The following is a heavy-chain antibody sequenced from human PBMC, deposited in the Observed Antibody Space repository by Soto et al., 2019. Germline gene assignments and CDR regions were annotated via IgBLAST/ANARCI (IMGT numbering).Heavy chain of an antibody. V-gene: IGHV1-2*02. Sequence: ASVKVSCKPSGYSLSDYFIQWVRQAPGQGLEWVAWINPKTAATNYAKKFQGRVSVTWDTSSTTAYMELTSLRPDDTAVYYCARIKWGLNYYNGMDVWGQGTTVTVSS. D-gene: IGHD1-26*01. J-gene: IGHJ6*02. CDR1: GYSLSDYF. CDR2: INPKTAAT. CDR3: ARIKWGLNYYNGMDV.